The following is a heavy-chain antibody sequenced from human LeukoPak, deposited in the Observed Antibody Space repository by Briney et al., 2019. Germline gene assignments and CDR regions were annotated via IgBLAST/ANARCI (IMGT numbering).Heavy chain of an antibody. CDR3: ARQDGIAVAGRNDAFDI. D-gene: IGHD6-19*01. CDR2: IYYSGST. J-gene: IGHJ3*02. V-gene: IGHV4-39*01. Sequence: SETLSLTCTVSGGSISSSSYYWGWIRQPPGKGLEWIGSIYYSGSTYYNPSLKSRVTISVDTSKNQFSLKLSSVTAADTAVYYCARQDGIAVAGRNDAFDIWGQGTMVTVSS. CDR1: GGSISSSSYY.